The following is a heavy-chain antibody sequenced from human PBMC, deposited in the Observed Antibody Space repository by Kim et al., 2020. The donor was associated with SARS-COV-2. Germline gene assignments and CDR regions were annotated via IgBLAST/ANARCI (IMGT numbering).Heavy chain of an antibody. J-gene: IGHJ4*02. Sequence: AQAFTGRFAFSLDTSVSTAYLQFSSLKAEDTAVYYCARASGSYYSPYYFDYWGQGTLVTVSS. V-gene: IGHV7-4-1*02. CDR3: ARASGSYYSPYYFDY. D-gene: IGHD3-10*01.